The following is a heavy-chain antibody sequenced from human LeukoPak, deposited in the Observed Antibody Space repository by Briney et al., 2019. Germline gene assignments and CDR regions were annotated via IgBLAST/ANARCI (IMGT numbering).Heavy chain of an antibody. Sequence: PGGSLRLSCAASGFTFSSYAIHWVRQAPGKGLDWVAVISNDGNNKYYADSVKGRFTISRDNSKNTLYLQMNSPRAEDTAVYYCAGKRYSSGWLFDPWGQGTLVTVSS. D-gene: IGHD6-19*01. CDR2: ISNDGNNK. V-gene: IGHV3-30*04. CDR3: AGKRYSSGWLFDP. CDR1: GFTFSSYA. J-gene: IGHJ5*02.